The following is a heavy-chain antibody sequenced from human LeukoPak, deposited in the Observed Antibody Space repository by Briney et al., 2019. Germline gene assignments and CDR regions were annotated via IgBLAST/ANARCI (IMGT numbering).Heavy chain of an antibody. J-gene: IGHJ3*02. CDR3: ATDPSFDSSGYANDAFDI. V-gene: IGHV3-23*01. CDR2: ISGSGGST. D-gene: IGHD3-22*01. Sequence: GGSLRLSCAASGCTFSSYAMSWVRQAPGKGLEWVSAISGSGGSTYYADSVKGRFTISRDNSKNTLYLQMNSLRAEDTAVYYCATDPSFDSSGYANDAFDIWGQGTMVTVSS. CDR1: GCTFSSYA.